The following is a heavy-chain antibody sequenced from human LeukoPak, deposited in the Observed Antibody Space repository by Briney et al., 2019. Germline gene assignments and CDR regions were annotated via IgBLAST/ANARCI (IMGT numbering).Heavy chain of an antibody. CDR1: GYTFTSYY. CDR2: INPGGGST. J-gene: IGHJ5*02. Sequence: ASVKVSCKASGYTFTSYYMHWVRQAPGPGLEWMGIINPGGGSTSYAQKFQDRVTMTRHTSTITVYMDLSSLRSEDTAVYYCAKDLRWDHPGFDPWGQGTLVIVSS. V-gene: IGHV1-46*01. D-gene: IGHD4-23*01. CDR3: AKDLRWDHPGFDP.